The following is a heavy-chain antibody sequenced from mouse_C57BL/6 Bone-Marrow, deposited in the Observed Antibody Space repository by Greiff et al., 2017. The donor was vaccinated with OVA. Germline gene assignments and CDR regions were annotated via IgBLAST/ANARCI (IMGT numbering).Heavy chain of an antibody. J-gene: IGHJ4*01. V-gene: IGHV1-78*01. Sequence: VQGVESDAELVKPGASVKISCKVSGYTFTDHTIHWMKQRPEQGLEWIGYIYPRDGSTKYNEKFKGKATLTADKSSSTAYMQLNSLTSEDSAVDFCARRRERYYAMDYWGQGTSVTVSS. CDR2: IYPRDGST. CDR1: GYTFTDHT. CDR3: ARRRERYYAMDY.